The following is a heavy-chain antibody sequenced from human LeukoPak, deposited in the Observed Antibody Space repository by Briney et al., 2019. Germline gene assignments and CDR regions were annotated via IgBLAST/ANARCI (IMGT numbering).Heavy chain of an antibody. J-gene: IGHJ2*01. CDR2: IDPNSGGT. Sequence: ASVKVSCKASGYTFTDSYIHWVRQAPGQGLEWMGWIDPNSGGTNYAQKFQESVTMTRDTSVNTAFMELSRLKSDATAIYYCAGGRGTTMVRGVITNSFDVWGRGSLVTVSS. V-gene: IGHV1-2*02. CDR3: AGGRGTTMVRGVITNSFDV. CDR1: GYTFTDSY. D-gene: IGHD3-10*01.